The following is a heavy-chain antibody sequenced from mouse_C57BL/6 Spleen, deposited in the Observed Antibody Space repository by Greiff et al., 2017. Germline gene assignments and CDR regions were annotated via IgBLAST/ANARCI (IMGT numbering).Heavy chain of an antibody. D-gene: IGHD1-1*01. CDR2: INPSNGGT. V-gene: IGHV1-53*01. CDR1: GYTFTSSW. Sequence: QVQLQQPGTELVKPGASVKLSCKASGYTFTSSWMPWVKQRPGQGLEWIGTINPSNGGTNYNEKFKSKATLTVDKSSSTAYMQLSSLTSEDSAVYYCARPNYYGTSWFAYWGQGTLVTVSA. CDR3: ARPNYYGTSWFAY. J-gene: IGHJ3*01.